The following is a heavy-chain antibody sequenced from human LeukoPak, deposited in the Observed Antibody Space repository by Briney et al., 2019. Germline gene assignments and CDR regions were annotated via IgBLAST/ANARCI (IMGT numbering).Heavy chain of an antibody. D-gene: IGHD4-17*01. CDR3: ARYGPDGSLDY. CDR2: INPSGGST. CDR1: GYTFTSYY. J-gene: IGHJ4*02. V-gene: IGHV1-46*01. Sequence: ASVKVSCKASGYTFTSYYMHWVRQAPGQGLEWMGIINPSGGSTNYAQKFQGRVTITTDESTSTAYMELSSLRSEDTAVYYCARYGPDGSLDYWGQGTLVTVSS.